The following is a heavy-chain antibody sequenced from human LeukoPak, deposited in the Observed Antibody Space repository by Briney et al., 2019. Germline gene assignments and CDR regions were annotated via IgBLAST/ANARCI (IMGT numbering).Heavy chain of an antibody. CDR1: GGSINSYY. CDR3: ARTSRHFYGSGSNLTPWPADMDV. J-gene: IGHJ6*02. D-gene: IGHD3-10*01. V-gene: IGHV4-59*01. Sequence: SETLSLTCTVSGGSINSYYWTWIRQPPGKGPEWIGYIYYSGSTHYNPSLNSRVTISMDTSKNHFSLKLSSVTAADTAIYYCARTSRHFYGSGSNLTPWPADMDVWGQGTKVTVSS. CDR2: IYYSGST.